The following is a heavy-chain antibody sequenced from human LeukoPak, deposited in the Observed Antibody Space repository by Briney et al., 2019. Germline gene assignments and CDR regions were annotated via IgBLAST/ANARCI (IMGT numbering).Heavy chain of an antibody. CDR1: GGSISSGSYY. D-gene: IGHD3-16*02. J-gene: IGHJ4*02. CDR3: ARGRVDYVWGSYRPLLNFDY. Sequence: SETLSLTCTVSGGSISSGSYYWSWIRQPAGKGLEWIGRIYSSGSTNYNPSLKSRVTISVDTSKNQFSLKLSSVTAADTAVYYCARGRVDYVWGSYRPLLNFDYWGQGTLVTVSS. CDR2: IYSSGST. V-gene: IGHV4-61*02.